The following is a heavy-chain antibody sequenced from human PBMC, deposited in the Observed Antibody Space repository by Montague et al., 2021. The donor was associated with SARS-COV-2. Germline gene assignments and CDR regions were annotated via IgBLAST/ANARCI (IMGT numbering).Heavy chain of an antibody. CDR3: ASFGGGTSDFDL. J-gene: IGHJ4*02. D-gene: IGHD3-10*01. V-gene: IGHV4-61*02. Sequence: TLSLTCTVSGASISTVIYYWSWIRQPAGKGLEWIASIWSTGHTDYNRSLESRVSMSVDTSTNQFSLTLTSVTAADTAVYFCASFGGGTSDFDLWGQGTLVTVSS. CDR2: IWSTGHT. CDR1: GASISTVIYY.